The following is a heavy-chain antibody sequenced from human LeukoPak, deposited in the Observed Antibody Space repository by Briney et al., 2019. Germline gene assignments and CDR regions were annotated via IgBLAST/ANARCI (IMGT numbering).Heavy chain of an antibody. V-gene: IGHV1-2*04. D-gene: IGHD2-15*01. CDR3: ARGPAIVVVAATLGSHLYY. CDR2: INPNSGGT. CDR1: GYTFTGYY. Sequence: ASVKVSCKASGYTFTGYYMHWVRQAPGQGLEWMGWINPNSGGTNYAQKFQGWVTMTRDTSISTAYMELSRPRSDDTAVYYCARGPAIVVVAATLGSHLYYWGQGTLVTVSS. J-gene: IGHJ4*02.